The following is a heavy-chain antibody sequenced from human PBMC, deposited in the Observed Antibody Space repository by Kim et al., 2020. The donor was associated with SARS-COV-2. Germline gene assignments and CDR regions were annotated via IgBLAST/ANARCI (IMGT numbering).Heavy chain of an antibody. CDR1: GGSISSYY. V-gene: IGHV4-59*13. CDR2: IYYSGST. D-gene: IGHD6-13*01. J-gene: IGHJ5*02. Sequence: SETLSLTCTVSGGSISSYYWSWIRQPPGKGLEWIGYIYYSGSTNYNPSLKSRVTISVDTSKNQFSLKLSSVTAADTAVYYCARERPLIATAGNWFDPWGQGTLVTVSS. CDR3: ARERPLIATAGNWFDP.